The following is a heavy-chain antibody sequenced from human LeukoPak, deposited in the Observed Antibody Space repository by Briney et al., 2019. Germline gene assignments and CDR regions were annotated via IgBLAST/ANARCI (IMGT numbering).Heavy chain of an antibody. V-gene: IGHV3-23*01. J-gene: IGHJ4*02. CDR1: GFTFSSYA. CDR3: ANSGIAVAGTNDY. CDR2: ISGSGGST. D-gene: IGHD6-19*01. Sequence: GGSLSLSCAASGFTFSSYAMSWVRQAPGKGLEWVSAISGSGGSTYYADSVKGRFTISRDNSKNTLYLQMNSLRAEDTAVYYCANSGIAVAGTNDYWGQGTLVTVSS.